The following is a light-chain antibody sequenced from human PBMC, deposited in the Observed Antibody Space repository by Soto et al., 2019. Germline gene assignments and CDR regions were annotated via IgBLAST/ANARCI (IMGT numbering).Light chain of an antibody. V-gene: IGKV3-20*01. CDR3: HQRQSWPRT. J-gene: IGKJ1*01. Sequence: EIVLTQSPGTLCLTPGERATLSCRASQSVDNGYLAWYQQKPGQAPRLLIYGASSRATGIPDRFGGSGSGTDFTLTISDVQPEDFAVYYCHQRQSWPRTFGQGTKVDIK. CDR1: QSVDNGY. CDR2: GAS.